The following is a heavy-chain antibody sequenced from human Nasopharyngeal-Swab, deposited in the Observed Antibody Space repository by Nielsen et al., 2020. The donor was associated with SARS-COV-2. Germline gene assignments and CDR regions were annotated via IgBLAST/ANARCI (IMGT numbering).Heavy chain of an antibody. V-gene: IGHV4-34*01. Sequence: RQAPGKGLEWIGEINHSGSTNYNPSLESRVTISVDTSKNQFSLKLSSVTAADTAVYYCARIEDCSSTSCYDYFDYWGQGTLVTVSS. CDR3: ARIEDCSSTSCYDYFDY. J-gene: IGHJ4*02. D-gene: IGHD2-2*01. CDR2: INHSGST.